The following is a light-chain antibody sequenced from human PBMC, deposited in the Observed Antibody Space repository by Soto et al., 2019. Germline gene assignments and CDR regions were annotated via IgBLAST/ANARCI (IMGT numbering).Light chain of an antibody. V-gene: IGLV2-14*01. CDR2: EVS. J-gene: IGLJ1*01. Sequence: QSALTQPASVSGSPGQSITISCTGTSSDVGGYKYVSWYQQHPGKAPKLMIYEVSNRPSAVSNRFSGSKSGNTASLTISGLQSEDEADYYCTSYTSSSTYVFGTGTKLTVL. CDR1: SSDVGGYKY. CDR3: TSYTSSSTYV.